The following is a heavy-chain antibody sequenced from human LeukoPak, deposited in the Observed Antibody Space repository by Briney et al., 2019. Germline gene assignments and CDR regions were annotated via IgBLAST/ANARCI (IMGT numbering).Heavy chain of an antibody. CDR1: GYTLTELS. D-gene: IGHD6-13*01. CDR2: FDPEDGET. CDR3: ARGLADSSSWYRLVWDY. V-gene: IGHV1-24*01. Sequence: ASVKVSCKVSGYTLTELSMHWVRQAPGKGLEWMGGFDPEDGETIYAQKFQGRVTITRNTSISTAYMELSSLRSEDTAVYYCARGLADSSSWYRLVWDYWGQGTLVTVSS. J-gene: IGHJ4*02.